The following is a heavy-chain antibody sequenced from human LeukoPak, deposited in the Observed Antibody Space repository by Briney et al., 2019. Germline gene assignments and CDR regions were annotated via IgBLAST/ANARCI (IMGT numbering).Heavy chain of an antibody. CDR3: ARRRGWYPVDY. J-gene: IGHJ4*02. V-gene: IGHV4-39*01. CDR1: GGSISSSSYY. D-gene: IGHD6-19*01. Sequence: PSETLSLTCIVSGGSISSSSYYWGWIRQPPGKGLEWVGTIYYTGSTYYNPSLKSRVTISVDTSKNQCSLKLSSVTAADTAVYYCARRRGWYPVDYWGQGTLVTVSS. CDR2: IYYTGST.